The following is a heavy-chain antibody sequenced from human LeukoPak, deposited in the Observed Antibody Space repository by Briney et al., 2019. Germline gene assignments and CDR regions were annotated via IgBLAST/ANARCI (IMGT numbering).Heavy chain of an antibody. CDR3: ARERYPILDYYYYGMDV. CDR1: GGTFSSYA. Sequence: SVKVSCKASGGTFSSYAISWVRQAPGQGLGWMGGIIPIFGIANYAQKFQGRVTITADKSTSTAYMELSSLRSEDTAVYYCARERYPILDYYYYGMDVWGQGTTVTVSS. V-gene: IGHV1-69*17. CDR2: IIPIFGIA. D-gene: IGHD1-14*01. J-gene: IGHJ6*02.